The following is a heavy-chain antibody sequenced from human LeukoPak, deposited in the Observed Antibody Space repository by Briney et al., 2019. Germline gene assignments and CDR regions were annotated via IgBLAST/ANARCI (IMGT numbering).Heavy chain of an antibody. CDR1: GFTFDDYD. Sequence: GSLRLSCAASGFTFDDYDMSWVRQAPGKGLEWVSGINWNGGSTGYADSVKGRFTISRDNAKNSLYLQMNSLRAEDTAVYYCARDSHFWSGYSLGTRYFDYWGQGTLVTVSS. CDR3: ARDSHFWSGYSLGTRYFDY. D-gene: IGHD3-3*02. J-gene: IGHJ4*02. CDR2: INWNGGST. V-gene: IGHV3-20*04.